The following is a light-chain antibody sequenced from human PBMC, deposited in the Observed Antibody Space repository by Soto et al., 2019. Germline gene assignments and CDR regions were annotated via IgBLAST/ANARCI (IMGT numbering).Light chain of an antibody. Sequence: DIQMTQSRSTLSASVGDRVTITCRASQSISSWLAWYQQKPGKAPKLLIYKASSLESGVPSRFSGSGSGTEFTLTISSLQPDDFATYYCQQYNSYPWTFGQGTKVDI. V-gene: IGKV1-5*03. CDR3: QQYNSYPWT. CDR1: QSISSW. CDR2: KAS. J-gene: IGKJ1*01.